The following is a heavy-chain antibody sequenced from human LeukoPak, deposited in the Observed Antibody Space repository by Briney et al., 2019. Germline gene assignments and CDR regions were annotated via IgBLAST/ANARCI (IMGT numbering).Heavy chain of an antibody. CDR3: TRGLQGIDY. CDR1: GFTVSSNY. V-gene: IGHV3-74*01. CDR2: IVTDGSVT. D-gene: IGHD4-11*01. Sequence: GGSLRLSCAASGFTVSSNYMSWVRQAPGKGLVWVSHIVTDGSVTNYADSVKGRFTISRDNAKNTLYLQMNSLRAEDTAVYYCTRGLQGIDYWGQGTLVTVSS. J-gene: IGHJ4*02.